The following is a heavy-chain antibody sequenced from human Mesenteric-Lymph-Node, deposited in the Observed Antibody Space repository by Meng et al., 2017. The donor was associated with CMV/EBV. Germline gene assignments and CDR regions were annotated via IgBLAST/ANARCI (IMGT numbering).Heavy chain of an antibody. CDR2: IRYDGSKK. V-gene: IGHV3-30*02. CDR1: GFSFSNYG. D-gene: IGHD6-6*01. J-gene: IGHJ5*02. CDR3: ARAVPEDR. Sequence: GESLKISCAVSGFSFSNYGMHWVRLAPGKGLEWVAFIRYDGSKKYYADSVKGRFTISRDNAANTLYLRMNSLGVEDTAVYYCARAVPEDRWGQGTLVTVSS.